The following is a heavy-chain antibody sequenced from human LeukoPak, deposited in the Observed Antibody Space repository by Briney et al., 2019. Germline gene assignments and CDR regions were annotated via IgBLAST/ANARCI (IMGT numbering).Heavy chain of an antibody. CDR1: GITLSELW. CDR2: IKQDGSEK. J-gene: IGHJ4*02. V-gene: IGHV3-7*04. D-gene: IGHD6-19*01. Sequence: PGGSLRLSCAGYGITLSELWMNWVRQVPGKGLEWVANIKQDGSEKKYVDSVKGRLTISRDNAKNSVYLQMNSLRVDDTAVYYCVGGYGWLPDYWGQGALVTVSS. CDR3: VGGYGWLPDY.